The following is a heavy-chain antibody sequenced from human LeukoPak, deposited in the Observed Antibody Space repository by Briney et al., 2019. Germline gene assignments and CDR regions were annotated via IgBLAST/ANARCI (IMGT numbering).Heavy chain of an antibody. D-gene: IGHD3-22*01. Sequence: ASVKVSCKASGGTFSSYAIGWVRQAPGQGLEWMGGIIPIFGTANYAQKFQGRVTITADESTSTAYMELSSLRSEDTAVYYCARGGFATYYFDYWGQGTLVTVSS. J-gene: IGHJ4*02. CDR3: ARGGFATYYFDY. CDR1: GGTFSSYA. CDR2: IIPIFGTA. V-gene: IGHV1-69*13.